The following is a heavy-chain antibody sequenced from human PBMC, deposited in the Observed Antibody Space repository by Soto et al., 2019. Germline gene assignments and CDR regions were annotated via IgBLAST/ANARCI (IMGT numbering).Heavy chain of an antibody. Sequence: KGLEWVSSISSSSSYIYYADSVKSLFIISRDNAKNSLYLQMNSLRAEDTAVYYCFSFQAEDGIRDCSTVSAFLLNRSSDL. CDR2: ISSSSSYI. D-gene: IGHD3-9*01. V-gene: IGHV3-21*01. CDR3: FSFQAEDGIRDCSTVSAFLLNRSSDL. J-gene: IGHJ2*01.